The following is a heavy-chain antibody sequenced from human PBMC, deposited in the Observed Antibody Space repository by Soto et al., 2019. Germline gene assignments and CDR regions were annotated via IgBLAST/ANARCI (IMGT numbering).Heavy chain of an antibody. CDR2: IYYSGST. Sequence: TSETLSLTCTVSGGSISSGGYYWSWIRQQPGEGLEWIGYIYYSGSTYYNPSLKSRVTISVDTSKNQFSLKLSSVTAADTAVYYCARRGLYCSGGSCSHFDYWGQGTLVTVSS. J-gene: IGHJ4*02. D-gene: IGHD2-15*01. CDR3: ARRGLYCSGGSCSHFDY. CDR1: GGSISSGGYY. V-gene: IGHV4-31*03.